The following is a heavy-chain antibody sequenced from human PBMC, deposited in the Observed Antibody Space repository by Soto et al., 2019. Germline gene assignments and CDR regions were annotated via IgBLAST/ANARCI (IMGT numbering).Heavy chain of an antibody. Sequence: QVQLQESGPGLVKPSETLSLTCTVSGGSISSYYWSWIRQPPGTGLEWIGYIYYSGSTNYNPSLTSLVTISVDTSKNQLSLKLSSVTAADTAVYYCARRYGYSFDYWGQGTLVTVSS. CDR1: GGSISSYY. CDR3: ARRYGYSFDY. CDR2: IYYSGST. J-gene: IGHJ4*02. D-gene: IGHD4-17*01. V-gene: IGHV4-59*08.